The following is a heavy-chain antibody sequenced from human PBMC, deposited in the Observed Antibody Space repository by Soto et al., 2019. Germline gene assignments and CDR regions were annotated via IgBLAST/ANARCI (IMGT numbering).Heavy chain of an antibody. Sequence: GASVKVSCKASGYAFSGFDITWVRQAPGRGLEWMGWLNPNRGKTGSAPKFQGRITMTSDTATSTAYMELTSLKSDDSAIYYCARQVSVVPDVWGQGTLVTVSS. J-gene: IGHJ4*02. CDR3: ARQVSVVPDV. CDR1: GYAFSGFD. V-gene: IGHV1-8*02. CDR2: LNPNRGKT.